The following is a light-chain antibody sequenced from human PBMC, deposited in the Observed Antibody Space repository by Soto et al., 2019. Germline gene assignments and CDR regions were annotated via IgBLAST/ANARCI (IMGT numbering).Light chain of an antibody. CDR3: CSYTTTTAYV. Sequence: QSALTQPASVSGYPGQWITISCTGTSSDIGSYTYISWYQQYPDKGPKLMIYGVTNRPSGVSNRFSGSKSGYTASLTISGLQSEDEADYYCCSYTTTTAYVFGTATKLTV. V-gene: IGLV2-14*03. J-gene: IGLJ1*01. CDR2: GVT. CDR1: SSDIGSYTY.